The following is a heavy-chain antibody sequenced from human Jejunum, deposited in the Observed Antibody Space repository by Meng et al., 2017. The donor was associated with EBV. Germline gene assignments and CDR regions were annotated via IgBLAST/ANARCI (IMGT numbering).Heavy chain of an antibody. D-gene: IGHD6-13*01. CDR2: ISAGSGDT. J-gene: IGHJ4*02. CDR1: GYTLTNYA. CDR3: ARGSSWNRGDY. V-gene: IGHV1-3*01. Sequence: QVHLVRSGAEVKKPGASVKVSCKASGYTLTNYALHWVRQAPGQGLEWMGYISAGSGDTKNSQKFQGRVTFTRDTSASTVYMELSSLRSEDTAMYYCARGSSWNRGDYWGQGTLVTVSS.